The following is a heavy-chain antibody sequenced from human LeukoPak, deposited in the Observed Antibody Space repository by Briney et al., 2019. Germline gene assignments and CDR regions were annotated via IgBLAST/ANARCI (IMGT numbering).Heavy chain of an antibody. V-gene: IGHV4-38-2*02. CDR1: DYSFSSDYF. J-gene: IGHJ6*03. Sequence: SETLSLTCTVSDYSFSSDYFWGWIRQPPGKGLEWIGSIYHSGSTYYNPSLKSRVTISVDTSKNQFSLKLSSVTAADTAVYYCARDTRYSYGSDYYMDVWGKGTTVTVSS. CDR2: IYHSGST. CDR3: ARDTRYSYGSDYYMDV. D-gene: IGHD5-18*01.